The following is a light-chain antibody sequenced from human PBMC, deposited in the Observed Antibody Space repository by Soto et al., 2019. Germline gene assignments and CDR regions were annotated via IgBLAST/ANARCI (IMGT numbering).Light chain of an antibody. Sequence: DIVMTQSPDSLAVSLGERATINCRSSQTVLYTSNNRNYLAWYQQKSGQPPKLLFSWASTRESGVPDRFSASGSGTDFTLTISSLQAEDVAVYYCHQYYYTRDTFGQATKVEIK. CDR3: HQYYYTRDT. CDR1: QTVLYTSNNRNY. CDR2: WAS. J-gene: IGKJ2*01. V-gene: IGKV4-1*01.